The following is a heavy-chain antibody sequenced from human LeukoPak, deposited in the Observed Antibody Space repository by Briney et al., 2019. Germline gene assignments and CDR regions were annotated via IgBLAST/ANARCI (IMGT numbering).Heavy chain of an antibody. CDR1: GFMFSSYS. J-gene: IGHJ4*02. CDR2: ISSSSSTI. CDR3: AREGWGIGGYFDY. V-gene: IGHV3-48*04. D-gene: IGHD3-16*01. Sequence: GGSLRLSCAASGFMFSSYSINWVRQAPGKGLEWISYISSSSSTIYYADSVKGRFTISRDNAKNSLYLQMNSLRAEDTAVYYCAREGWGIGGYFDYWGQGTLVTVSS.